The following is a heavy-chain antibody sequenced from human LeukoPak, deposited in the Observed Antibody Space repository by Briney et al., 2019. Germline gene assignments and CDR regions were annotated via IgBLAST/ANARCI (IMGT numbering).Heavy chain of an antibody. J-gene: IGHJ4*02. CDR1: GYTFTGYY. Sequence: PSVKVSCKPSGYTFTGYYMHWVRQAPGQGLEWMGWINPNSGGTNYAQKFQGRVTMTRDTSISTAYMELSRLRSDDTAVYYCARGPLAYCGGDCVTDFGYWGQGTLVTVSS. V-gene: IGHV1-2*02. CDR2: INPNSGGT. D-gene: IGHD2-21*02. CDR3: ARGPLAYCGGDCVTDFGY.